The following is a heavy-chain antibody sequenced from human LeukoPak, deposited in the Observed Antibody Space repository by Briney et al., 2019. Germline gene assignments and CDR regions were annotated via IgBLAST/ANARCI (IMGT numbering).Heavy chain of an antibody. J-gene: IGHJ4*02. CDR1: GITFSRFW. Sequence: GGSLRLSCAASGITFSRFWMSWVRQAPGKGLQWVANINQDGSEKHCVDSVKGRFTISRDNSKNTLDLQMTGLRAEDTAVYYCARERGRGRDSPWFDYWGQGTLVTVSS. D-gene: IGHD1-26*01. CDR2: INQDGSEK. CDR3: ARERGRGRDSPWFDY. V-gene: IGHV3-7*03.